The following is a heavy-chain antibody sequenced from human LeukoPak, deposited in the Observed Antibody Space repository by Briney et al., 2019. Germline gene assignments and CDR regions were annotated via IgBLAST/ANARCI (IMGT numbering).Heavy chain of an antibody. CDR3: AIIDEVGPKDY. CDR1: GFNFNNYA. D-gene: IGHD1-26*01. J-gene: IGHJ4*02. Sequence: GGSLRLSCAVSGFNFNNYAMTWVRQAPGKGLEWVSAIGGSGVSTFYGDSVKGRFSISRDNSKNTLYLQMNSLRAEDTAIYYCAIIDEVGPKDYWGPGTLVTVSS. V-gene: IGHV3-23*01. CDR2: IGGSGVST.